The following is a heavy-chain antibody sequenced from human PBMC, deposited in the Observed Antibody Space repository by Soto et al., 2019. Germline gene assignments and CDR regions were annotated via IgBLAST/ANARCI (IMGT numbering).Heavy chain of an antibody. CDR2: IYTSGST. J-gene: IGHJ4*02. V-gene: IGHV4-4*07. D-gene: IGHD6-19*01. CDR1: GGSISSYY. CDR3: ARVEVSGWYGLTAI. Sequence: PSETLSLTCTVSGGSISSYYWSWIRQPAGKGLEWIGRIYTSGSTNYNPSLKSRVTMSVDTSKNQFSLRLSSVTAADTAVYYCARVEVSGWYGLTAIWGQGTLGTVSS.